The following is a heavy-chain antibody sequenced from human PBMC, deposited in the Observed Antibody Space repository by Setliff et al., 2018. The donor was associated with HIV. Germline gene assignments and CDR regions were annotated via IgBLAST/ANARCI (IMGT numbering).Heavy chain of an antibody. Sequence: GALRLSCAASEFTYNKYWMSWVRQAPGKGLEWVSYISSSGSTIYYADSVKGRFTISRDNAKNSLYLQMNSLRAEDTAVYYCARDRESSSSWYQIYFDYYMDVWGKGTTVTVSS. CDR2: ISSSGSTI. CDR1: EFTYNKYW. J-gene: IGHJ6*03. D-gene: IGHD6-13*01. CDR3: ARDRESSSSWYQIYFDYYMDV. V-gene: IGHV3-48*01.